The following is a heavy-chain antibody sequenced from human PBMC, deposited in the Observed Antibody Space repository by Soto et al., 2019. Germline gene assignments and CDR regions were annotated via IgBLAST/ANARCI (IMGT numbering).Heavy chain of an antibody. Sequence: SVKVSCKASGGTFSSYAISWVRQAPGQGLEWMGGIIPIFGTANYAQKFQGRVTITADESTSTAYMELSSLRSEDTAVYYCARSDTYYYDSSGYSGDAFDIWGQGTMVTVSS. D-gene: IGHD3-22*01. CDR1: GGTFSSYA. CDR3: ARSDTYYYDSSGYSGDAFDI. V-gene: IGHV1-69*13. J-gene: IGHJ3*02. CDR2: IIPIFGTA.